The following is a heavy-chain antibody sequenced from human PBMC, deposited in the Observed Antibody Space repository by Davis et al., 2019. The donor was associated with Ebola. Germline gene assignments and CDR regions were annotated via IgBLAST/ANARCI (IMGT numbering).Heavy chain of an antibody. V-gene: IGHV4-39*07. CDR2: INHSGST. Sequence: SETLSLTCTVSGGSISSGGYYWSWIRQPPGKGLEWIGEINHSGSTNYNPSLKSRVTISVDTSKNQFSLKLSSVTAADTAVYYCARAVRVWFDPWGQGTLVTVSS. J-gene: IGHJ5*02. CDR3: ARAVRVWFDP. CDR1: GGSISSGGYY.